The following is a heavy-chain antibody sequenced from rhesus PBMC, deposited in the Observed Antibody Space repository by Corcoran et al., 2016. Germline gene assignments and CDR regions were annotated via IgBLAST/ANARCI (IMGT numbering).Heavy chain of an antibody. CDR3: AKDDAYIRFYN. CDR1: CFTFSRQG. D-gene: IGHD3-3*01. CDR2: ITAGGDRA. V-gene: IGHV3S5*01. Sequence: EVQLVEPGGRLVQPGASMRLSWSAPCFTFSRQGMNWVRQAPGRGLEWVSGITAGGDRAYYIDSGKGRFTVSRDNSKNTVSLQMNSLRPEDTAVYFCAKDDAYIRFYNWGQGVLVTVSS. J-gene: IGHJ4*01.